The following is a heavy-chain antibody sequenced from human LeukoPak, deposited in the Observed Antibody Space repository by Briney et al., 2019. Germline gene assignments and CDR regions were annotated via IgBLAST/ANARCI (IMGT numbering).Heavy chain of an antibody. Sequence: GGSLRLSCAASGFTFSSYAVSWVRQAPGKGLEWVSAISGSGGSTYYADSVKGRFTISRDNSKNTLYLQMNSLRAEDTAVYYCAKDLYYDSSGYFDAFDIWGQGTMVTVSS. D-gene: IGHD3-22*01. V-gene: IGHV3-23*01. J-gene: IGHJ3*02. CDR2: ISGSGGST. CDR1: GFTFSSYA. CDR3: AKDLYYDSSGYFDAFDI.